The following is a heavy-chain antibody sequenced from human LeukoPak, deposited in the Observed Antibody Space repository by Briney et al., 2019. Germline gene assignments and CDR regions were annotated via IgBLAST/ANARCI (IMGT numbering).Heavy chain of an antibody. CDR2: IIPIFGTA. Sequence: ASVKVSCKASGGTFSSYAFSWVRQAPGQGLEWMGGIIPIFGTANYAQKFQGRVTITADESTSTAYMELSSLRSEDTAVYYCARCRYCSSTSCLGHYYYYGMDVWGKGTTVTVSS. J-gene: IGHJ6*04. V-gene: IGHV1-69*01. CDR1: GGTFSSYA. CDR3: ARCRYCSSTSCLGHYYYYGMDV. D-gene: IGHD2-2*01.